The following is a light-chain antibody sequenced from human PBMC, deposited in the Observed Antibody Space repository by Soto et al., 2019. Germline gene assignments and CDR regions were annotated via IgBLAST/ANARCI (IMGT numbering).Light chain of an antibody. J-gene: IGKJ1*01. CDR2: GAS. Sequence: EVVMTQSPATLSVSPGERATLSCRASQSVNANLAWYQQMPGQAPRLLSLGASNRATGIPARFSGSGFGTEFILTISSLQSEDFAVYYCQQYNTWLWTFGQGTKVEI. V-gene: IGKV3-15*01. CDR3: QQYNTWLWT. CDR1: QSVNAN.